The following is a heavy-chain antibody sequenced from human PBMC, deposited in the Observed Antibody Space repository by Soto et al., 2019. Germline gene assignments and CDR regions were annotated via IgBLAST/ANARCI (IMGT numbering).Heavy chain of an antibody. Sequence: PSETLSLTCAVSGGSISVTGYSWSWVRQPPGRGLEWIGYIFHSGTIYYNPSLQSRVTISIDRSMNQFSLTLTSVTAADTAVYFCARKGHLIETTDDNGFDIWGQGTMVTV. V-gene: IGHV4-30-2*01. CDR2: IFHSGTI. CDR1: GGSISVTGYS. J-gene: IGHJ3*02. CDR3: ARKGHLIETTDDNGFDI. D-gene: IGHD2-21*01.